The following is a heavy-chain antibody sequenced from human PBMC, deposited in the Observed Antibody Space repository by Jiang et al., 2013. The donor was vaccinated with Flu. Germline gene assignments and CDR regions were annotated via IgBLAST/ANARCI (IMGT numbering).Heavy chain of an antibody. CDR1: GYTFTGYY. CDR3: ARLYCSGGSCYLDY. J-gene: IGHJ4*02. CDR2: INPNSGGT. Sequence: SGAEVKKPGASVKVPCKASGYTFTGYYMHWVRQAPGQGLEWMGRINPNSGGTNYAQKFQGRVTMTRDTSISTAYMELSRLRSDDTAVYYCARLYCSGGSCYLDYWGQGTLVTVSS. V-gene: IGHV1-2*06. D-gene: IGHD2-15*01.